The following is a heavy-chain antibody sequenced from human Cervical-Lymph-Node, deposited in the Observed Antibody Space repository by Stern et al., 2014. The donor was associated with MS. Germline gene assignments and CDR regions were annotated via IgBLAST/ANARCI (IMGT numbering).Heavy chain of an antibody. D-gene: IGHD2-2*01. V-gene: IGHV3-30*18. Sequence: VQLVESGGCVVQPGRSLRLSCAASGFTFSNYGMHWVRQAPGKGLEWVAVILYDGTNPYYADSVKDRFTISRDNSKSTLYLQMNSLRTEDTAVYYCAKVGCRRTTQRCYFDNWGQGTLVTVSS. CDR1: GFTFSNYG. J-gene: IGHJ4*02. CDR2: ILYDGTNP. CDR3: AKVGCRRTTQRCYFDN.